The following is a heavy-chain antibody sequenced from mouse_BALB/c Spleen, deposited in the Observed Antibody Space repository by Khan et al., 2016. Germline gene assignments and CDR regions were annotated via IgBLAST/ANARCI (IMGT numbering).Heavy chain of an antibody. CDR2: IHYNGST. CDR3: ASWHYYGSSP. Sequence: EVKLLESGPDLVKPSQSLSLTCTVTGYSISSGYSWHWIRQFPGNKLEWMGYIHYNGSTKYNPSLKSRISITRDTSKNPFFLQLNSVTTEDTATYYCASWHYYGSSPWGPGTTLPVSS. CDR1: GYSISSGYS. J-gene: IGHJ2*01. V-gene: IGHV3-1*02. D-gene: IGHD1-1*01.